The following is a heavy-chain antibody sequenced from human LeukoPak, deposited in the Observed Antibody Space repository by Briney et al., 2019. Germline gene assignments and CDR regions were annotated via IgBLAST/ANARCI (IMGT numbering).Heavy chain of an antibody. CDR1: GFTFSNAW. CDR2: ISGSGGST. CDR3: AKDLRQGGAFDY. D-gene: IGHD3-16*01. Sequence: PGGSLRLSCAASGFTFSNAWMSWVRQAPGKGLEWVSAISGSGGSTYYADSVKGRFTISRDNSKNTLYLQMNSLRAEDTAVYYCAKDLRQGGAFDYWGQGTLVTVSS. V-gene: IGHV3-23*01. J-gene: IGHJ4*02.